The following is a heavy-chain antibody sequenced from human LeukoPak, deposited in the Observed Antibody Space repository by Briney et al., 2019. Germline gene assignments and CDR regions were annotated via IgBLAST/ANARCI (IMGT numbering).Heavy chain of an antibody. CDR1: GFTFSSYS. D-gene: IGHD3-3*01. J-gene: IGHJ4*02. CDR2: ISSSSYI. V-gene: IGHV3-21*01. CDR3: ARDDFWSGYPPPYFDY. Sequence: GGSLRLSCAASGFTFSSYSMNWVRQAPGKGLEWVSSISSSSYIYYADSVKGRFTISRDNAKNSLYLQMNSLRAEDTAVYYCARDDFWSGYPPPYFDYWGQGTLVTVSS.